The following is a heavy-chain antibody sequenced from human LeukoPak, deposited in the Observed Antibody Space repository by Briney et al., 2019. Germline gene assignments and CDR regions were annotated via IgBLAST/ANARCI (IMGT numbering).Heavy chain of an antibody. J-gene: IGHJ4*02. CDR3: ARDDILAGYYTPDY. CDR1: GFTFSSYW. Sequence: GGYLSLSCAASGFTFSSYWMSWVRQAPGKGLEWVANIKQDGSEEYYVDSVTGRFTISRDNAKNSLYLQMNSLRAEDTAVYYCARDDILAGYYTPDYWGQGTLVTVSS. D-gene: IGHD3-9*01. V-gene: IGHV3-7*01. CDR2: IKQDGSEE.